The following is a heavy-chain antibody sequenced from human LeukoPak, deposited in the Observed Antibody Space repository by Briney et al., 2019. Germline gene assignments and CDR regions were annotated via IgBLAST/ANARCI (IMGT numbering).Heavy chain of an antibody. CDR2: IRYDGSNK. V-gene: IGHV3-30*02. J-gene: IGHJ3*02. CDR1: GFTFSSYW. Sequence: GGSLRLSCAVSGFTFSSYWMSWVRQAPGKGLEWVAFIRYDGSNKYYADSVKGRFTISRDNAKNSLFLQMNSLTAEDTAVYYCARVARGLDIWGQGTMVTVSS. CDR3: ARVARGLDI.